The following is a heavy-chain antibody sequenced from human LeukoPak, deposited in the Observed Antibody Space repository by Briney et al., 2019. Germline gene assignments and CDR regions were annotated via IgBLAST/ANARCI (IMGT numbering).Heavy chain of an antibody. CDR3: ARQQGLQNLNFDY. CDR2: INPIGGTT. D-gene: IGHD4-11*01. V-gene: IGHV1-46*01. Sequence: ASVKVSCKTSGYTFTSYYTHWMRQAPGQGLEWMGIINPIGGTTDYSQKFQGRVTMTRDTFTSTVYMELSSLSPEDTAVYYCARQQGLQNLNFDYWGQGTLVTVSS. J-gene: IGHJ4*02. CDR1: GYTFTSYY.